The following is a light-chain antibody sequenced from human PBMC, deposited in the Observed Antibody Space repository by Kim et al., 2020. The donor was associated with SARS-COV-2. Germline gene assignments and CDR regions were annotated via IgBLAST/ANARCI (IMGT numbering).Light chain of an antibody. V-gene: IGLV2-8*01. J-gene: IGLJ1*01. CDR2: EVT. CDR3: GSYVGNNNFV. CDR1: SRDVGGYNY. Sequence: GQSVAIYCTGTSRDVGGYNYVSSDQHHPGKAPKLTIYEVTKRPSGVPDRFSGSKSGNTASLTVSGLQTEDEVDYYCGSYVGNNNFVFGTGTKVTVL.